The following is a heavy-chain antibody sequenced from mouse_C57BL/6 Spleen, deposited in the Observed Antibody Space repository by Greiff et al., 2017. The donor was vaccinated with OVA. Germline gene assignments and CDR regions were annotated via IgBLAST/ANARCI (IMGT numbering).Heavy chain of an antibody. CDR3: ARMGGYYVHWYFDV. CDR2: IYPGDGDT. Sequence: VKLVESGPELVKPGASVKISCKASGYAFSSSWMNWVKQRPGKGLEWIGRIYPGDGDTNYNGKFKGKATLTADKSSSTAYMQLSSLTSEDSAVYFCARMGGYYVHWYFDVWGTGTTVTVSS. CDR1: GYAFSSSW. D-gene: IGHD2-3*01. V-gene: IGHV1-82*01. J-gene: IGHJ1*03.